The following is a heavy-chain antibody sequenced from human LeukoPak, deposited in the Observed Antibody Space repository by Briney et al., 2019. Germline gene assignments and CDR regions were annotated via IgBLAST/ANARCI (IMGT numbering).Heavy chain of an antibody. Sequence: SVGSLRLSCAASGFTFSSYGMHWVRQAPGKGLEWVAFIRYDGSNKYYADSVTGRFTISRDDSTKILYMQMKSVRAEDTAVYYCATDGRYCSGISCSYYYYYMDVWGKGTMVTISS. CDR3: ATDGRYCSGISCSYYYYYMDV. D-gene: IGHD2-15*01. CDR2: IRYDGSNK. J-gene: IGHJ6*03. V-gene: IGHV3-30*02. CDR1: GFTFSSYG.